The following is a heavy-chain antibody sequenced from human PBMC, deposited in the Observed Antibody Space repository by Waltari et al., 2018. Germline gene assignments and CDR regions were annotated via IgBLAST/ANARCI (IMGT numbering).Heavy chain of an antibody. D-gene: IGHD1-26*01. CDR3: AKGRIGVGAFDFDY. V-gene: IGHV3-23*01. Sequence: EVQLLESGGGLVQPGGSVRLSCEASGFTFSYYAMSWVRQAPGKGLEWVSIVSAVGSDTYYADSLKGRFTISRDNSKNTLFLQMNSLRDDDTAVYYCAKGRIGVGAFDFDYWGQGTLVTVSS. CDR1: GFTFSYYA. J-gene: IGHJ4*02. CDR2: VSAVGSDT.